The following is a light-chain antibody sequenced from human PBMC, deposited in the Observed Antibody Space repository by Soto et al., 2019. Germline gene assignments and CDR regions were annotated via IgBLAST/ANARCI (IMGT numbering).Light chain of an antibody. CDR1: QGIRKD. CDR3: LQDYNYPRT. Sequence: AIQMTQSPSSLSASVGDRVTITCRASQGIRKDCGGYQQKPGKAPKILIYAASSYQSGVPSRFSGSGSGTDFTVTISSLQPEDFATYYCLQDYNYPRTFGQWTMGEIK. J-gene: IGKJ1*01. V-gene: IGKV1-6*01. CDR2: AAS.